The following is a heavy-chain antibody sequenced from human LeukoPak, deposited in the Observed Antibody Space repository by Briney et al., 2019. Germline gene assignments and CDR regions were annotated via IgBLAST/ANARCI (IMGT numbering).Heavy chain of an antibody. CDR2: ISYDGSNK. J-gene: IGHJ4*02. V-gene: IGHV3-30*04. CDR1: GFTFSTYA. CDR3: ASEGDY. Sequence: GGSLRLSCAASGFTFSTYAMHWVRQAPGKGLEWVAVISYDGSNKSYADSVRGRFTISRDNSKNTLYLQMNSLRAEDTAVYYCASEGDYWGQGTLATASS.